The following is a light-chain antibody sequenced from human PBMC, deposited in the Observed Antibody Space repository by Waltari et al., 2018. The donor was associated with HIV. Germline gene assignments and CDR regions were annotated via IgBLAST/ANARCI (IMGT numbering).Light chain of an antibody. CDR1: QSVLYTSNKQTY. CDR2: WAS. CDR3: QQFYTNPLT. V-gene: IGKV4-1*01. J-gene: IGKJ4*01. Sequence: DIVMTQSPDSLAVSLGERATINCKASQSVLYTSNKQTYIAWYQQKGRQPPKVRISWASRRAYGVPERFSGIGSGTNFTLTISSLQADDVAVYFCQQFYTNPLTFGGGTKVEIK.